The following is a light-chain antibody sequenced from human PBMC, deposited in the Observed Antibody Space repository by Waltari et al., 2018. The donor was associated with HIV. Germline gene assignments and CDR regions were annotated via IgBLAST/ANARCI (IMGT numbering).Light chain of an antibody. CDR3: AAWDDSLSGRV. Sequence: QSVLTQPPSASGTPGQRVTISCSGSSSNIGSNYVYWYQQLPGTAPKLLIYRNNQRHSGVPDRVSGSKSGTSASLAISGLRSEDEADYYCAAWDDSLSGRVFGGGTKLTVL. V-gene: IGLV1-47*01. CDR2: RNN. J-gene: IGLJ3*02. CDR1: SSNIGSNY.